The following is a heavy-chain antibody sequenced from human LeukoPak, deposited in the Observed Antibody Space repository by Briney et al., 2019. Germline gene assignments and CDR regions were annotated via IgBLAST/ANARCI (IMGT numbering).Heavy chain of an antibody. CDR3: ARWMTTVITPDY. V-gene: IGHV1-2*02. Sequence: VASVKVSCKASGYTFTGYYMHWVRQAPGQGLEWMGWINPNSGGTNYAQKFQGRVTMTRDTSISTAYMELSRLRSDDTAVYYCARWMTTVITPDYWGQGTLVTVSS. D-gene: IGHD4-11*01. CDR2: INPNSGGT. CDR1: GYTFTGYY. J-gene: IGHJ4*02.